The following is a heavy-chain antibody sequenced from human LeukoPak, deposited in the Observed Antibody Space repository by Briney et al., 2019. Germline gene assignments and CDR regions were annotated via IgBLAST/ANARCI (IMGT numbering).Heavy chain of an antibody. CDR3: ARVGRYSSGWVYFDY. Sequence: SETLSLTCTVSGGSISSSSYYWGWIRQPPGKGLEWIGSIYYSGSTYYNPSLKSRVTISVDTSKNQFSLKLSSVTAADTAVYYCARVGRYSSGWVYFDYWGQGTLVTVSS. CDR2: IYYSGST. V-gene: IGHV4-39*01. D-gene: IGHD6-19*01. CDR1: GGSISSSSYY. J-gene: IGHJ4*02.